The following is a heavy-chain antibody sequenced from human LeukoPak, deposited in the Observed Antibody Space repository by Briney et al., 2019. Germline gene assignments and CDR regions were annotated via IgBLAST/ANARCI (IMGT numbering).Heavy chain of an antibody. Sequence: SETLSLTCTVSGGSISSYYWSWIRQPPGRGLEWIGYIYYSGSTNYNPSLKSRVTISVDTSKNQFSLKLSSVTAADTAVYYCARAHYDILTGYPHWFDPWGQGTLVTVSS. CDR3: ARAHYDILTGYPHWFDP. J-gene: IGHJ5*02. CDR1: GGSISSYY. CDR2: IYYSGST. V-gene: IGHV4-59*01. D-gene: IGHD3-9*01.